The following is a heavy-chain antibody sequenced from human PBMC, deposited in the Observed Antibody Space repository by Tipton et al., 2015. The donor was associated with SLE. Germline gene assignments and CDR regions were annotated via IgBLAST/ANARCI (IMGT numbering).Heavy chain of an antibody. V-gene: IGHV4-31*03. Sequence: TLSLTCTVPGDSINSGGYYWTWIRQHPGTGLEWIGYIYYSGNTYYNPSLKSRVTISADTSNNQFSLKLSSVTAADTAVYYCARGLYGGNSHSFDIWGQGTMVTVSS. CDR3: ARGLYGGNSHSFDI. CDR1: GDSINSGGYY. CDR2: IYYSGNT. D-gene: IGHD4-23*01. J-gene: IGHJ3*02.